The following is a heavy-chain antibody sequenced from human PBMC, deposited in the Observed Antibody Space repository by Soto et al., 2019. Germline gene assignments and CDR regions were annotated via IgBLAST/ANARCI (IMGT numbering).Heavy chain of an antibody. CDR2: ISGSGGST. CDR1: GFTFSSYA. Sequence: GGSLRLSCAASGFTFSSYAMSWVRQAPGKGLEWVSAISGSGGSTYYADSVKGRFTISRDNSKNTLYLQMNSLRAEDTAVYHCANSRISGSYFDYWGQGTLVTVSS. CDR3: ANSRISGSYFDY. J-gene: IGHJ4*02. D-gene: IGHD1-26*01. V-gene: IGHV3-23*01.